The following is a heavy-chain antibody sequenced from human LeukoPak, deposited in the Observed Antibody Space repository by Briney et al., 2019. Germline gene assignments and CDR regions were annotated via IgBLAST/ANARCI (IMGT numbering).Heavy chain of an antibody. Sequence: SETLSLTCTVSGGSISSYYWSWIRQPPGKGLEWIGYIYYSGSTNYNPSLKSRVTISVDTPKNQFSLKLSSVTAADTAVYYCARGSRAGDFDAFDIWGQGTMVTVSS. D-gene: IGHD3-16*01. CDR1: GGSISSYY. J-gene: IGHJ3*02. V-gene: IGHV4-59*01. CDR3: ARGSRAGDFDAFDI. CDR2: IYYSGST.